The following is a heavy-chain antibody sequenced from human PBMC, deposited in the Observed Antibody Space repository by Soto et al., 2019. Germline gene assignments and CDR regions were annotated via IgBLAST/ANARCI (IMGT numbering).Heavy chain of an antibody. Sequence: SETLSLTCTVSGGSISSYYWSWIRQPPGKGLEWIGYIYYSGSTNYNPSLKSRVTISVDTSKNQFSLKLSSVTAADTAVYYCASSGITIFGVARFDAFDIWGQGTMVT. V-gene: IGHV4-59*08. CDR1: GGSISSYY. D-gene: IGHD3-3*01. CDR2: IYYSGST. J-gene: IGHJ3*02. CDR3: ASSGITIFGVARFDAFDI.